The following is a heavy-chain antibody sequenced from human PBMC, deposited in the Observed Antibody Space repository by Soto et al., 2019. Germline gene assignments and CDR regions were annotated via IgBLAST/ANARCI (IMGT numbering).Heavy chain of an antibody. J-gene: IGHJ4*02. Sequence: GGSLRLSCAASGFTFSSYSMNWVRQAPGKGLEWVSSISSSSSYIYYADSVKGRFTISRDNAKNSLYLQMNSLRAEDTAVYYCARPLSYYDSRGYYGYWGLGTLVTVSS. CDR1: GFTFSSYS. V-gene: IGHV3-21*01. CDR2: ISSSSSYI. CDR3: ARPLSYYDSRGYYGY. D-gene: IGHD3-22*01.